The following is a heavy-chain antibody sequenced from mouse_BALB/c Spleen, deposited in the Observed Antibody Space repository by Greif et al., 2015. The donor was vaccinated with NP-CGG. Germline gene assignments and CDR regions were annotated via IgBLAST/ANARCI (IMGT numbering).Heavy chain of an antibody. CDR2: IDPENGDT. V-gene: IGHV14-4*02. Sequence: DVQLQESGAELVRSGASVKLSCTASGFNIKDYYMHWVKQRPEQGLEWIGWIDPENGDTEYAPKFQGKATMTADTSSNTAYLQLSSLTSEDTAVYYCNGNWFAYWGQGTLVTVSA. CDR1: GFNIKDYY. J-gene: IGHJ3*01. CDR3: NGNWFAY.